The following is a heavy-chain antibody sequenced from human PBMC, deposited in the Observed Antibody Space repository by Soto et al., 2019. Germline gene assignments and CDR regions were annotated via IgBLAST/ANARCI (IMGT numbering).Heavy chain of an antibody. CDR1: GGTFSSYA. CDR2: IIPIFGTA. D-gene: IGHD3-22*01. V-gene: IGHV1-69*13. J-gene: IGHJ4*02. Sequence: GASVRFYCRASGGTFSSYAISWVRQAPGQGLEWMGGIIPIFGTANYAQKFQGRVTITADESTSTAYMELSSLRSVDTAVYYCARDQSSGYLHWGQGTPVTVSS. CDR3: ARDQSSGYLH.